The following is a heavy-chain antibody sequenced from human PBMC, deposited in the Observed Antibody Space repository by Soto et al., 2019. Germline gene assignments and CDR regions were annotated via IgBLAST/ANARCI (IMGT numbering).Heavy chain of an antibody. Sequence: QVQLQESGPGLVKPSQTLSLTCTVSGGSINSGGYYWNWIRQHPGRGLEWMGYIYYTRSTYYNPSLKSRITFSIDTSRNQFSLKVNSVTAADTAVYYCARATPSVATLGYGMDVWGQGTTVVVSS. V-gene: IGHV4-31*03. CDR3: ARATPSVATLGYGMDV. CDR1: GGSINSGGYY. CDR2: IYYTRST. D-gene: IGHD5-12*01. J-gene: IGHJ6*02.